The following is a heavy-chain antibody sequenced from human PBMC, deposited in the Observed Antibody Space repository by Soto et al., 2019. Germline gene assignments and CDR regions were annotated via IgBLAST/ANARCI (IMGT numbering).Heavy chain of an antibody. CDR2: ISWNSGSI. J-gene: IGHJ4*02. D-gene: IGHD4-4*01. Sequence: GGSLRLSCAASGFTFDDYAMHWVRQAPGKGLEWVSGISWNSGSIGYADSVKGRFTISRDNAKNSLYLQMNSLRAEDTALYFCAKDISDDYSNSLFDYWGQGTLVTVSS. V-gene: IGHV3-9*01. CDR3: AKDISDDYSNSLFDY. CDR1: GFTFDDYA.